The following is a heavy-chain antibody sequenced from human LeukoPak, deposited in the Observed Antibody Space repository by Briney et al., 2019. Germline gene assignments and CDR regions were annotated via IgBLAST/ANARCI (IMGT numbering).Heavy chain of an antibody. J-gene: IGHJ4*02. D-gene: IGHD3-22*01. CDR2: ISYDGSNK. CDR3: AKGGGSYYYDSSGL. Sequence: GGSLRLSCAASGFTFSSYAMHWVRQAPGKGLEWVAVISYDGSNKYYADSVKGRFTISRDNSKNTLYLQMNSLRAEDTAVYYCAKGGGSYYYDSSGLWGQGTLVTVSS. V-gene: IGHV3-30-3*01. CDR1: GFTFSSYA.